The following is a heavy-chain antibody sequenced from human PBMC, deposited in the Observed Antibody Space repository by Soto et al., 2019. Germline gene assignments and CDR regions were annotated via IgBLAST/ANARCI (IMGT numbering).Heavy chain of an antibody. CDR3: ARRAYCSSSALYNWFDS. V-gene: IGHV5-51*01. Sequence: PGESLTIACTGAGHTFSPCWIGWVLQMPGKGLEWMGISYPGDSETTYSPSFQGQVTISVDKSITTAYLQWNSLKASDTAMYYCARRAYCSSSALYNWFDSWGQGSLVTVSS. D-gene: IGHD6-6*01. J-gene: IGHJ5*01. CDR2: SYPGDSET. CDR1: GHTFSPCW.